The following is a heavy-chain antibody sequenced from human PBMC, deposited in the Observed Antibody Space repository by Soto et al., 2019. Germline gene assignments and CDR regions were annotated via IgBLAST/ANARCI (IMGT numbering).Heavy chain of an antibody. D-gene: IGHD3-9*01. CDR2: IYYSGST. Sequence: PSETMYLTCTVSGGSISSSSYYWGWIRQPPGKGLEWIGSIYYSGSTYYNPSLKSRVTISVDTSKNQFSLKLSSMTAADTAVYYCAGVNYDILTGYYITEYYYYMDVWGKGTTVTVSS. V-gene: IGHV4-39*01. CDR1: GGSISSSSYY. J-gene: IGHJ6*03. CDR3: AGVNYDILTGYYITEYYYYMDV.